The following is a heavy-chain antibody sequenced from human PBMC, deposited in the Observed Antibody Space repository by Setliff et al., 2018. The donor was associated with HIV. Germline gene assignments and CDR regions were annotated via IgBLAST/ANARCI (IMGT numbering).Heavy chain of an antibody. CDR3: ARGPLGLYYYHYYMDV. CDR2: LWFDGSNH. Sequence: PGGSLRLSCAASGFTFSSYGMHWVRQAPGKGLEWVAVLWFDGSNHYYADSVQGRFTVSRDNSKNTLYLQMNSLRAEDTAVYFCARGPLGLYYYHYYMDVWGKGTTVTVSS. J-gene: IGHJ6*03. V-gene: IGHV3-33*01. CDR1: GFTFSSYG.